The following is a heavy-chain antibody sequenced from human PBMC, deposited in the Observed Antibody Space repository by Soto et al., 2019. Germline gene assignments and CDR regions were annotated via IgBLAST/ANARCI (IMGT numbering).Heavy chain of an antibody. CDR3: ARGTLFPCWFDP. J-gene: IGHJ5*02. CDR2: IYSGGST. Sequence: EVQLVETGGGLIQPGGSLRLSCAASGFTVSSNYMSWVRQAPGKGLGWVSVIYSGGSTYYADSVKGRFTISRDNSKNTLYLQMNSLRAEDTAVYYCARGTLFPCWFDPWGQGTLVTVSS. CDR1: GFTVSSNY. D-gene: IGHD2-21*01. V-gene: IGHV3-53*02.